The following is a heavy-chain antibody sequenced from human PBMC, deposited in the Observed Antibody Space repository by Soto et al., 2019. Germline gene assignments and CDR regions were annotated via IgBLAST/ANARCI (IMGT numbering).Heavy chain of an antibody. D-gene: IGHD2-15*01. CDR2: IKQDGSEK. J-gene: IGHJ4*02. Sequence: EVQLVESGGGLVQPGGYLRLSCAASGFTFSTYWMNWVRQAPGKWLEWVANIKQDGSEKYYVDSVKGRFTISRDNAKSSLYLQMNSLRAGDTAVYYCARDRGYCSGGTCYSVLDYWGQGTLVTVSS. CDR1: GFTFSTYW. V-gene: IGHV3-7*01. CDR3: ARDRGYCSGGTCYSVLDY.